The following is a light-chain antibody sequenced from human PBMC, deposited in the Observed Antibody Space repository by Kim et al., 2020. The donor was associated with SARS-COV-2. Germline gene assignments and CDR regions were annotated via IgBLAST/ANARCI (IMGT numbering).Light chain of an antibody. Sequence: SVPQGEGATPSARASQSISGNLCWYQKKPGQAPRVLIVGASTRAAGIPARFSGSGSGTEFPLTISSLQSDDFATYYCQQHNYWRAFGQGTRLEIK. CDR3: QQHNYWRA. V-gene: IGKV3-15*01. CDR2: GAS. CDR1: QSISGN. J-gene: IGKJ5*01.